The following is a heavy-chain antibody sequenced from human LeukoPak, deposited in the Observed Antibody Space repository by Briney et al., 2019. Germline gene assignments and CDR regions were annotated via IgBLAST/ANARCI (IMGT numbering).Heavy chain of an antibody. Sequence: GGSLRLSCAASGFTFSNYSMNWVRQAPGKGLEWVSSISSSSSYIYYADSVKGRFTISRDNAKNSLYLQMNSLRAEDTAVYYCARSHQVSGSFDYWGQGTLVTVSS. CDR3: ARSHQVSGSFDY. D-gene: IGHD3-22*01. V-gene: IGHV3-21*01. CDR2: ISSSSSYI. CDR1: GFTFSNYS. J-gene: IGHJ4*02.